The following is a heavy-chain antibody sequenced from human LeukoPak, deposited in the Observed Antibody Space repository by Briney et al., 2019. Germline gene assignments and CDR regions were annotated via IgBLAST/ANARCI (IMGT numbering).Heavy chain of an antibody. Sequence: SETLSLTCAVYGGSFSGYYWSWIRQPPGKGLEWIGEINHSGSTNYNPSLKSRVTISVDTSKNQFSLKLSSVTAADTAVYCCARSAPWAAWFGELLKPYYYYYGMDVWGQGTTVTVSS. CDR2: INHSGST. J-gene: IGHJ6*02. D-gene: IGHD3-10*01. V-gene: IGHV4-34*01. CDR3: ARSAPWAAWFGELLKPYYYYYGMDV. CDR1: GGSFSGYY.